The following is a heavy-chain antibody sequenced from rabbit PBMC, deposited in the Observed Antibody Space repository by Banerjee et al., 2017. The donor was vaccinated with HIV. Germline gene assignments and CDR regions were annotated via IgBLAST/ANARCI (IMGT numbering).Heavy chain of an antibody. V-gene: IGHV1S45*01. CDR1: GFSFSNRYV. Sequence: QEQLVESGGDLVKPGASLTLTCKASGFSFSNRYVMCWVRQAPGKGLEWIGCINTSSGNTVYASWAKGRFTISKTSSTTVTLQMTSLTAADTATYFCAREDRGSDGLVFKLWGPGTLVTVS. D-gene: IGHD4-2*01. CDR3: AREDRGSDGLVFKL. CDR2: INTSSGNT. J-gene: IGHJ4*01.